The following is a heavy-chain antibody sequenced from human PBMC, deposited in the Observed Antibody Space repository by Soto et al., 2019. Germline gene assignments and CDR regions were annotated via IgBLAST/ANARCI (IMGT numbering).Heavy chain of an antibody. CDR2: MNPGSGDT. V-gene: IGHV1-8*01. CDR1: GYIFTNND. J-gene: IGHJ5*02. Sequence: ASVKVSCNASGYIFTNNDVSCVRQATGQGLEWMGWMNPGSGDTGYAQKFQGRVTMTRNISIATAYMELSSLRADDTAIYYCARMASFGSLNWFDPWGQGTLVTVSS. D-gene: IGHD5-18*01. CDR3: ARMASFGSLNWFDP.